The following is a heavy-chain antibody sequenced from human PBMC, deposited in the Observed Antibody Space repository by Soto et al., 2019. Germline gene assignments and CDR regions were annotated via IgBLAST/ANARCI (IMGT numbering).Heavy chain of an antibody. CDR1: AFTFISYW. J-gene: IGHJ3*02. Sequence: GGSLRLSCAASAFTFISYWMSWVRQAPGKGLEWVANIKQDGSEKYYVDSVKGRFTISRDNAKNSLYLQMNSLRAEDTAVYYCARDLFEAARRGEYAFDIWGQGTMVTVSS. CDR2: IKQDGSEK. V-gene: IGHV3-7*03. CDR3: ARDLFEAARRGEYAFDI. D-gene: IGHD3-16*01.